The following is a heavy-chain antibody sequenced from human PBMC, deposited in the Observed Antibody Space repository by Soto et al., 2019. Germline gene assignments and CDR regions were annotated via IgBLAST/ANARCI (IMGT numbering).Heavy chain of an antibody. Sequence: SETLSLTCTVSGGSISSYYWSWIRQPPGKGLEWIGYIYYSGSTNYNPSLKSRVTISVDTSKNQFSLKLSSVTAADTAVYYCARLGDYSTAYWGQGTLVTVSS. CDR1: GGSISSYY. CDR3: ARLGDYSTAY. D-gene: IGHD4-17*01. V-gene: IGHV4-59*01. J-gene: IGHJ4*02. CDR2: IYYSGST.